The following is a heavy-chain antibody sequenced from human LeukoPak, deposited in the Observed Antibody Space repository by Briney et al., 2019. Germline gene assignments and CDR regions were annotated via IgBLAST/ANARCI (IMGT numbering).Heavy chain of an antibody. CDR3: ARAGVWDYSDTSGYHNGAFDI. CDR2: INPDSGGT. Sequence: ASVKVSCKASGYTFTDHYIHWARQAPGQGLEWMGRINPDSGGTNYAQKFQGRVTMTRDTSINTAYMELSRLRSDDTAVYYCARAGVWDYSDTSGYHNGAFDIWGQGTMVTVSS. J-gene: IGHJ3*02. CDR1: GYTFTDHY. V-gene: IGHV1-2*06. D-gene: IGHD3-22*01.